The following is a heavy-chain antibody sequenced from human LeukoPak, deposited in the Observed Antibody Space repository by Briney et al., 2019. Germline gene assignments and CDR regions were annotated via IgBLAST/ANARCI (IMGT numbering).Heavy chain of an antibody. CDR2: IRYDGSNK. J-gene: IGHJ4*02. V-gene: IGHV3-30*02. Sequence: GGSLRLSCAASGFTFSSYGMHWFRQAPVKGLEWVAFIRYDGSNKYYADSVKGRFTISRDNSKNTLYLQMNSLRAEDTAVYYCAKDRSDFWSGYAVDYWGQGTLVTVSS. CDR3: AKDRSDFWSGYAVDY. CDR1: GFTFSSYG. D-gene: IGHD3-3*01.